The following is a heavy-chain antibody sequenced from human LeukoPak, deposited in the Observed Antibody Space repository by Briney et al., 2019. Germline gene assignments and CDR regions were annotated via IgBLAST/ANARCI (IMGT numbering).Heavy chain of an antibody. CDR1: GFTFSSSV. CDR3: AKGYTVTGRFDY. D-gene: IGHD4-17*01. J-gene: IGHJ4*02. V-gene: IGHV3-30*18. CDR2: ISFDGSNE. Sequence: GGSLRLSCAASGFTFSSSVMHWVRQAPGKGLEWVAVISFDGSNEYYADSVKGRFTISRDNSKNTLYLQMNSLRAEDTAVYYCAKGYTVTGRFDYWGQGTLVTVSS.